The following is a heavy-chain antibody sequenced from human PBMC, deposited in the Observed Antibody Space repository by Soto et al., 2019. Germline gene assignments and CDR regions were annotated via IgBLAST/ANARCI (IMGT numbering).Heavy chain of an antibody. CDR3: ASDRRLQSGGWFEP. D-gene: IGHD2-8*02. J-gene: IGHJ5*02. CDR1: GGSISSYY. V-gene: IGHV4-59*06. CDR2: IYYSGST. Sequence: SETLSLTCTVSGGSISSYYWSWIRQPPGKGLEWIGYIYYSGSTYYNPSLKSRVTISVDTSKNQFSLKLSSVTAADTAVYYCASDRRLQSGGWFEPWGQGTLVTVSS.